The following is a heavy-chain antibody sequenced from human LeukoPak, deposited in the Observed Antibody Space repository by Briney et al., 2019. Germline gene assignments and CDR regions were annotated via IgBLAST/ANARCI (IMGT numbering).Heavy chain of an antibody. V-gene: IGHV3-64*02. CDR3: ARVFGAENFDY. CDR1: GFTFSSYA. D-gene: IGHD1-26*01. J-gene: IGHJ4*02. Sequence: GGSLRLSCAASGFTFSSYAMHWVRQAPGKGLEYVSAISSNGGSTFYADSVKGRFTISRDNSKNTLYLQMGSLRSEDMAVYYCARVFGAENFDYWGQGTLVTVSS. CDR2: ISSNGGST.